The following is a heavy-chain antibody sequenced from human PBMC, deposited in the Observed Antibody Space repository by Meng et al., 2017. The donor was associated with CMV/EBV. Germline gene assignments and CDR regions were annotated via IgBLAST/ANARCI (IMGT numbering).Heavy chain of an antibody. CDR1: GFTFSSYS. D-gene: IGHD3-10*01. V-gene: IGHV3-21*01. Sequence: EVQLVESGGXLVKLGGSRRLSCAASGFTFSSYSMNWVRQAPGKGLEWVSSISSSSSYIYYADSVKGRFTISRDNAKNSLYLQMNSLRAEDTAVYYCARDYGSGKDYWGQGTLVTVSS. CDR3: ARDYGSGKDY. CDR2: ISSSSSYI. J-gene: IGHJ4*02.